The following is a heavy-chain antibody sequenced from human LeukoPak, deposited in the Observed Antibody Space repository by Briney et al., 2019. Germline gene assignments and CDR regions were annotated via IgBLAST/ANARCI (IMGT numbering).Heavy chain of an antibody. V-gene: IGHV3-23*01. Sequence: GGTLRLSCVASGFSFSNLAMGWVRQAPGEGLDWVSSISVSSTTYYLDSVKGRFTISRDNSNNALFLQMNSLRAEDTALYYCAKCNLDNCREGFHIWGQGTMVTVSS. CDR1: GFSFSNLA. CDR3: AKCNLDNCREGFHI. CDR2: ISVSSTT. D-gene: IGHD1-1*01. J-gene: IGHJ3*02.